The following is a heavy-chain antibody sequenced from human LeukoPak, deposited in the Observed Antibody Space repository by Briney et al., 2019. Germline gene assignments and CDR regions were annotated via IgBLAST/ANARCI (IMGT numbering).Heavy chain of an antibody. Sequence: GGSLRLSCTASTFAFANHEMTWVRQAPGKGLDWVSNIGADGHYTFYADSVKGRFTISRDNSKNTLYLQMNSLRAEDTAVYYCAKAPQVGTYYYGMGVWGQGTTVTVSS. CDR2: IGADGHYT. CDR1: TFAFANHE. D-gene: IGHD3-10*01. J-gene: IGHJ6*02. CDR3: AKAPQVGTYYYGMGV. V-gene: IGHV3-23*01.